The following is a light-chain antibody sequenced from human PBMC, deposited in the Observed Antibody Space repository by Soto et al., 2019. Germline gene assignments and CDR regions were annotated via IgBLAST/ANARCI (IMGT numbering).Light chain of an antibody. J-gene: IGKJ4*01. V-gene: IGKV1-33*01. Sequence: DIQMTQSPSSLSASVGDRVTITCRASQDMKNYLNWYQHKPGKAHKLLIYDASFLETGVPPRFSGSGSGTDFTFTITSLQPEDIATYYCQQSDHVPFFGGGTKVEIK. CDR3: QQSDHVPF. CDR1: QDMKNY. CDR2: DAS.